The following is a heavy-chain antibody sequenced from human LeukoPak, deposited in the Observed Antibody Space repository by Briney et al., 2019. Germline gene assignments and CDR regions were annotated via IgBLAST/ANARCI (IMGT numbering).Heavy chain of an antibody. V-gene: IGHV1-2*04. CDR3: ARIGGSGGGLDFDY. D-gene: IGHD2-15*01. CDR1: GYTFTGYY. J-gene: IGHJ4*02. Sequence: GASVKVSCKASGYTFTGYYMHWVRQAPGQGLEWMGWINPNSGGTNYAQKFQGWVTMTRDTSISTAYMELSRLRSDDTAVYYCARIGGSGGGLDFDYWGQGTLVTVSS. CDR2: INPNSGGT.